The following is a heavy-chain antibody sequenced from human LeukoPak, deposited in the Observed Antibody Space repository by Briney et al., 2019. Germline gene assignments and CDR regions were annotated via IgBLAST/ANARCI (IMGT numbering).Heavy chain of an antibody. J-gene: IGHJ4*02. CDR1: GGSISSGGYY. Sequence: SETLSLTCTVSGGSISSGGYYWSWIRQPPGKGLEWIGRIYTSGSTNYNPSLKSRVTISVDTSKNQFSLKLSSVTAADTAVYYCAREFAGDYCSSTSCYTGVVGYFDYWGQGTLVTVSS. CDR3: AREFAGDYCSSTSCYTGVVGYFDY. V-gene: IGHV4-61*02. D-gene: IGHD2-2*02. CDR2: IYTSGST.